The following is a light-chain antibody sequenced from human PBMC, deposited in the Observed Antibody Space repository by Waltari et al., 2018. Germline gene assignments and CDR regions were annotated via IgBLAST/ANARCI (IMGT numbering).Light chain of an antibody. CDR3: QQYNNWPPIT. CDR2: GAS. CDR1: QSVSNN. V-gene: IGKV3-15*01. Sequence: EIVMTQSPATLSVSPGESATLSCRASQSVSNNLAGYQQKPGQAPRLLIYGASTRATGIPGRFSGSGSGTEFTLTISSLQSEDFAVYYCQQYNNWPPITFGPGTKVDIK. J-gene: IGKJ3*01.